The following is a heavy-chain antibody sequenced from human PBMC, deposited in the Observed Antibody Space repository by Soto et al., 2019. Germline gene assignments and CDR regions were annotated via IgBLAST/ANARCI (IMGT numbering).Heavy chain of an antibody. CDR2: ISSSSSYI. V-gene: IGHV3-21*01. J-gene: IGHJ4*02. CDR1: GFTFSSYS. Sequence: PGGSLRLSCAASGFTFSSYSMNWVRQAPGKGLEWVSSISSSSSYIYYADSVKGRFTISRDNAKNSLYLQMNSLRAEDTAVYYCARGLYYYDSSGYYGNWGQGTLVTDSS. D-gene: IGHD3-22*01. CDR3: ARGLYYYDSSGYYGN.